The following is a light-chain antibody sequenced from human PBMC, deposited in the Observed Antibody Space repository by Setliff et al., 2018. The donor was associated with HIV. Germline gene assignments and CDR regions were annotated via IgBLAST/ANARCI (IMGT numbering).Light chain of an antibody. Sequence: QSALTQPASVSGSPGQSITISCTGTSSDVGGYNSVSWYQHHPGKAPKILIYDVTKRPSGVPDRFSGSKSGNSASMTISGLQAEDEADYYCCSYADSYTSLYVFGTGTKV. V-gene: IGLV2-11*01. CDR1: SSDVGGYNS. CDR2: DVT. CDR3: CSYADSYTSLYV. J-gene: IGLJ1*01.